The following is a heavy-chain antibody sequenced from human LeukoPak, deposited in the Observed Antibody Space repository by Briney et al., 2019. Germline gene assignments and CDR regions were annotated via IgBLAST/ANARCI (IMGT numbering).Heavy chain of an antibody. Sequence: SETLSLTCTVSGYSISSGYFWGWIRQPPGKGLECIGTIYHSGSTYYNPSLKSRVTISVDTSKNQFSLKLNSVTAADTAVYYCARDKSRSGSSSRLDYWGQGTLVTVSS. V-gene: IGHV4-38-2*02. D-gene: IGHD6-6*01. CDR2: IYHSGST. CDR3: ARDKSRSGSSSRLDY. J-gene: IGHJ4*02. CDR1: GYSISSGYF.